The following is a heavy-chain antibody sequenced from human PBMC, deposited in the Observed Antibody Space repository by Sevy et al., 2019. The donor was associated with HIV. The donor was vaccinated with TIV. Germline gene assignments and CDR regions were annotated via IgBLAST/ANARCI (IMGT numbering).Heavy chain of an antibody. CDR1: EFTFSSYA. CDR2: ISGSGRFT. D-gene: IGHD2-15*01. J-gene: IGHJ6*02. V-gene: IGHV3-23*01. Sequence: GGSLRLSCSASEFTFSSYAMSWVRQAPGKGLEWVSSISGSGRFTYYANFVAGRFIISRDNSKNTLSVQMNSLRAEDTAVYDCAKGFCSVATCPRDYYYGMDVWGQGTTVTVSS. CDR3: AKGFCSVATCPRDYYYGMDV.